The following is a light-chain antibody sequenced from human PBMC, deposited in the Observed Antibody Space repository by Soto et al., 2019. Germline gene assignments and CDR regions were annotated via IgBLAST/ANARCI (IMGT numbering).Light chain of an antibody. V-gene: IGKV3-15*01. CDR3: TQSKSFPLT. CDR2: GAS. CDR1: QSVSSY. J-gene: IGKJ4*01. Sequence: EIVLTQSPATLSLSPGERATLSCRASQSVSSYLAWYQQKPGQAPRLLIYGASTRATGIPARFSGSGSGTEFTLTISSLQPEDLATYYCTQSKSFPLTFGGGTKVDIK.